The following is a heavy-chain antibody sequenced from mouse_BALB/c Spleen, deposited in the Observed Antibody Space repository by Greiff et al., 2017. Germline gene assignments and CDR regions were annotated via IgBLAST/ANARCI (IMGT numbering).Heavy chain of an antibody. V-gene: IGHV5-15*02. CDR1: GFTFSDYG. D-gene: IGHD2-1*01. CDR2: ISNLAYSI. CDR3: AREHGNYAMDY. J-gene: IGHJ4*01. Sequence: EVMLVESGGGLVQPGGSRKLSCAASGFTFSDYGMAWVRQAPGKGPEWVAFISNLAYSIYYADTVTGRFTISRENAKNTLYLEMSSLRSEDTAMYYCAREHGNYAMDYWGQGTSVTVSS.